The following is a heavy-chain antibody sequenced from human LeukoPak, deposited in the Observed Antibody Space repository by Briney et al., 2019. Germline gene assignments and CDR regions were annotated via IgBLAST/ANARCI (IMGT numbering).Heavy chain of an antibody. CDR3: ARDFGPGTDAFDI. V-gene: IGHV3-7*01. J-gene: IGHJ3*02. Sequence: GGSLRLSCAASGFTFSSYWMSWVRQAPGKGLEWVANIKQDGSEKYYVDSVKGRFTISRDNAKNSLYLQMNSLRAEDTAVYYCARDFGPGTDAFDIWGQGTMVTVSS. D-gene: IGHD1-1*01. CDR2: IKQDGSEK. CDR1: GFTFSSYW.